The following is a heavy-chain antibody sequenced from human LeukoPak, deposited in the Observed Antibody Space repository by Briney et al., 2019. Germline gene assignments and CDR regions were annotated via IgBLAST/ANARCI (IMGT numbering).Heavy chain of an antibody. V-gene: IGHV3-21*01. CDR1: GFTFSSYS. D-gene: IGHD2-15*01. Sequence: GESLRLSCAPSGFTFSSYSMNWVRHAAEKGLDWVSSIRSSRSYIYYTDSVEGRFTISTDNAKNPLYLQMNSLKASDTVVYYCASGCSGGRCYRYYFEYWGQGTLVTVSS. J-gene: IGHJ4*02. CDR3: ASGCSGGRCYRYYFEY. CDR2: IRSSRSYI.